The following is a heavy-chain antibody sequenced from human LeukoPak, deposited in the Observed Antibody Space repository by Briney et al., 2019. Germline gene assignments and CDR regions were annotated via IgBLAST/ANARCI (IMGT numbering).Heavy chain of an antibody. CDR3: ANDYYDSSGYPPKYDY. CDR1: GGTFSSYT. J-gene: IGHJ4*02. CDR2: IIPILGIA. D-gene: IGHD3-22*01. V-gene: IGHV1-69*02. Sequence: GASVKVSCKASGGTFSSYTISWVRQAPGQGLEWMGRIIPILGIADYAQKFQGRVTITADKSTSTAYMELSSLRSEDTAVYYCANDYYDSSGYPPKYDYWGQGTLVTVSS.